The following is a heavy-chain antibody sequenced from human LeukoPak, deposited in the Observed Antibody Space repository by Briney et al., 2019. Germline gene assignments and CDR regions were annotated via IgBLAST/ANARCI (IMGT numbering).Heavy chain of an antibody. CDR3: AKDRSDNSSWYLGDY. CDR2: ISYDGSNK. J-gene: IGHJ4*02. Sequence: GGSLRLSCAASGFTVSNYYMSWVRQAPGKGLEWMAVISYDGSNKYYADSVKGRFTISRDNSKNTLYLQMNSPRAEDTAVYYCAKDRSDNSSWYLGDYWGQGTLVTVSS. D-gene: IGHD6-19*01. V-gene: IGHV3-30*18. CDR1: GFTVSNYY.